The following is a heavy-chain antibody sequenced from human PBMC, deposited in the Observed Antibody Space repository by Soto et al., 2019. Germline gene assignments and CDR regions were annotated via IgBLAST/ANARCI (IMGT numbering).Heavy chain of an antibody. D-gene: IGHD1-26*01. CDR1: GYSITNGYY. CDR2: IYHSGST. V-gene: IGHV4-38-2*01. J-gene: IGHJ6*02. Sequence: SETLSLTCAVSGYSITNGYYWGWIRQPPGKGLEWIGYIYHSGSTYYNPSLKSRVTISVDRSKNQFSLKLSSVTAADTAVYYCARGGGSYDYYGMDVWGQGTTVTVSS. CDR3: ARGGGSYDYYGMDV.